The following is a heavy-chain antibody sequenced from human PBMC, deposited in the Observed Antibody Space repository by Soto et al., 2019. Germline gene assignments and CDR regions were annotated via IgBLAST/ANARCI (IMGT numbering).Heavy chain of an antibody. CDR2: IDPSDSYT. J-gene: IGHJ6*02. CDR1: GYSFTSYW. V-gene: IGHV5-10-1*01. Sequence: GESLKISCKGSGYSFTSYWISWVRQMPGKGLEWMGRIDPSDSYTNYSPSFQGHVTISADKSISTAYLQWSSLKASDTAMYYCARSRRGAYSSGWYSPSGYYNYGIDVWGQGTKVTVS. CDR3: ARSRRGAYSSGWYSPSGYYNYGIDV. D-gene: IGHD6-19*01.